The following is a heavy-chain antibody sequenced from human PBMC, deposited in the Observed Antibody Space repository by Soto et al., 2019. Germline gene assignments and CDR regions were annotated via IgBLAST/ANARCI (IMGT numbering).Heavy chain of an antibody. CDR1: GFTFSSYW. CDR2: IKQDGSEK. CDR3: ARAQGYCSGGSCWTYYFDY. D-gene: IGHD2-15*01. Sequence: GGSLRLSCAASGFTFSSYWMSWVRQAPGKGLEWVANIKQDGSEKYYVDSVKGRFTISRDNAKNSLYLQMNSLRAEDTAVYYCARAQGYCSGGSCWTYYFDYWGQGTLVTVSS. V-gene: IGHV3-7*01. J-gene: IGHJ4*02.